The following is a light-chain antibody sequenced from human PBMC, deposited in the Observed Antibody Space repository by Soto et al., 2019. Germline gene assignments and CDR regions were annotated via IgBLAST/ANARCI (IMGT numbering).Light chain of an antibody. CDR1: SSDVGSYNL. Sequence: QSALTQPASVSGSPGQSITISCTGTSSDVGSYNLVSWYQQHPGKAPKLMIYEGSKRPSGVSNRLSGSKSGNTASLTISGLKAEDEADYYCCSYAGSSSHVVFGGGTKLTVL. CDR3: CSYAGSSSHVV. V-gene: IGLV2-23*01. CDR2: EGS. J-gene: IGLJ2*01.